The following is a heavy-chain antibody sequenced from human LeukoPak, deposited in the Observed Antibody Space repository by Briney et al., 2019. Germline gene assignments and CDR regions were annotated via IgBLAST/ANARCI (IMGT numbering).Heavy chain of an antibody. D-gene: IGHD5-24*01. Sequence: SETLSLTCTVSGGSISSYYWSWIRQPPGKGLEYIGYIYYSGSTNYNPSLKSRVTVSVDTSKNQFSLKLSSVTAADTAVYYCARLLRVAATNYYYGMDVWGQGTTVTVSS. V-gene: IGHV4-59*08. CDR2: IYYSGST. J-gene: IGHJ6*02. CDR3: ARLLRVAATNYYYGMDV. CDR1: GGSISSYY.